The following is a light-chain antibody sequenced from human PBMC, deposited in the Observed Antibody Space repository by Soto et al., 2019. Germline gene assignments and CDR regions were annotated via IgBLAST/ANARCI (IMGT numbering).Light chain of an antibody. CDR2: DAS. V-gene: IGKV3-11*01. Sequence: EIVLTQSRGTLSLSPGERATLSCRASQSVSSYLAWYQQKPGQAPRLLIYDASNRATGIPARFSGSGSGTDFTLTISSLEPEDFAVYYCQQRCNWPPITFGQGTRLEIK. CDR3: QQRCNWPPIT. J-gene: IGKJ5*01. CDR1: QSVSSY.